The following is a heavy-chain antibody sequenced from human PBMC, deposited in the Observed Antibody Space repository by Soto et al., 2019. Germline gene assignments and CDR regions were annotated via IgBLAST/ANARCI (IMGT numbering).Heavy chain of an antibody. D-gene: IGHD4-17*01. V-gene: IGHV4-39*01. Sequence: SETLSLTCTVSGGSISSSSYYWGWIRQPPGKGLEWIGSIYYSGSTYYNPSLKSRVTISVDTSKNQFSLKRSSVTAADTAVYYCARRPYYGDYFDYWGQGTLVTVSS. J-gene: IGHJ4*02. CDR1: GGSISSSSYY. CDR2: IYYSGST. CDR3: ARRPYYGDYFDY.